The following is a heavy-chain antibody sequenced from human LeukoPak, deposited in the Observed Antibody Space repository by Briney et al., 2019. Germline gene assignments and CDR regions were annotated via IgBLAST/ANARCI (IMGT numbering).Heavy chain of an antibody. CDR1: GGSISSYY. D-gene: IGHD3-10*01. CDR2: IYYSGST. J-gene: IGHJ5*02. CDR3: ARSGDYYGSGSYYRFDP. V-gene: IGHV4-59*01. Sequence: SETLSLTCTVSGGSISSYYWSWIRQPPGKGLEWIGYIYYSGSTNYNPSLKSRVTISVDTSKNQFSLQLSSVTAADTAVYYCARSGDYYGSGSYYRFDPWGQGTLVTVSS.